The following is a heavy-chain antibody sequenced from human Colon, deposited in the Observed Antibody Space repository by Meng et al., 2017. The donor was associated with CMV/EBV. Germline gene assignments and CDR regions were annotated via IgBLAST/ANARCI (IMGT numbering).Heavy chain of an antibody. J-gene: IGHJ4*02. D-gene: IGHD1-1*01. CDR3: VKQLAGQSRLQRLIYAFDH. CDR2: IYSDGNT. CDR1: GGSLSGYY. V-gene: IGHV3-66*04. Sequence: GQLRQWGTGLVKTSETLALTCGVSGGSLSGYYWTWIRQSPGKGLEWVSVIYSDGNTYYADSVKGRFTISRDNSRKTLYLQMNSLRPDDTAVYYCVKQLAGQSRLQRLIYAFDHWGQGILVTVSS.